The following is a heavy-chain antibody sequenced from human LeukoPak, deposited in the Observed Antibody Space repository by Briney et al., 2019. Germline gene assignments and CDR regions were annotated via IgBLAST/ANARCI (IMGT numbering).Heavy chain of an antibody. CDR3: AKGDGDYSWFDP. J-gene: IGHJ5*02. CDR1: GFTFSSYA. V-gene: IGHV3-23*01. CDR2: ISGSSDST. Sequence: GGSLRLPCADSGFTFSSYAMSWVRQAPGKGLEWVSSISGSSDSTYYADSVKGRFTISRDNSKSTLYLQMNTLRAEDTAVYYCAKGDGDYSWFDPWGQGTLVTVSS. D-gene: IGHD4-17*01.